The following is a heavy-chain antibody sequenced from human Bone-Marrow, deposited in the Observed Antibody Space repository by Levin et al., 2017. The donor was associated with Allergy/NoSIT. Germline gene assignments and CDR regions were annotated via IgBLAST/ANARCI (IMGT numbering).Heavy chain of an antibody. V-gene: IGHV3-23*01. D-gene: IGHD5/OR15-5a*01. CDR2: ISGFSGTT. Sequence: GGSLRLSCVASGFTFSDFAMSWVRQAPGRGLELEWVSGISGFSGTTYYADSVKGRFTISRDNSKRTLYLHMNSLRVEDTAVYYCAKDGRGYNVEGDALDVWGQGTMVTVSS. J-gene: IGHJ3*01. CDR3: AKDGRGYNVEGDALDV. CDR1: GFTFSDFA.